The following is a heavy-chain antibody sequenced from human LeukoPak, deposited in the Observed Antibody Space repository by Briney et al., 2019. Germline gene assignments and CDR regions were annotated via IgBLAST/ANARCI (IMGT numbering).Heavy chain of an antibody. D-gene: IGHD3-22*01. CDR2: IIPIFGTA. CDR1: GGTFSSYA. V-gene: IGHV1-69*05. Sequence: SVKVSCKASGGTFSSYAISWVRQAPGQGLEWMGGIIPIFGTANYAQKFQGRVTITTDESTSTAYMELSSLRSEDTAVYYCARDKDYYDSSGYYSFDCWGQGTLVTVSS. J-gene: IGHJ4*02. CDR3: ARDKDYYDSSGYYSFDC.